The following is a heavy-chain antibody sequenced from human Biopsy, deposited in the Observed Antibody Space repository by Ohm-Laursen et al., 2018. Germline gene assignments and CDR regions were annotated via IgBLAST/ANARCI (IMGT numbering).Heavy chain of an antibody. CDR2: ISYDGSNK. V-gene: IGHV3-30*18. CDR3: AKDLVVRGVGDHGMDV. Sequence: SLRLSCAASGFTFSSFGMHWVRQAPGKGLESVAVISYDGSNKYEADSVKGRFTISRDNPKNTMSLQMNSLRTEDTAVYYCAKDLVVRGVGDHGMDVWGQGTTVTVSS. D-gene: IGHD3-10*01. CDR1: GFTFSSFG. J-gene: IGHJ6*02.